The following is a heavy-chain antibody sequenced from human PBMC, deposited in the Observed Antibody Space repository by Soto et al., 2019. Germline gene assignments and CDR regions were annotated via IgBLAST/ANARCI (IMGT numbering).Heavy chain of an antibody. CDR3: ARDGNIVATIGEAYYYYGMDV. D-gene: IGHD5-12*01. V-gene: IGHV1-2*04. CDR1: GYTFTGYY. Sequence: ASVKVSCKASGYTFTGYYMHWVRQAPGQGLEWMGWINPNSGGTNYTQKFQGWVTMTRDTSISTAYMELSRLRSDDTAVYYCARDGNIVATIGEAYYYYGMDVWGQGTTVTVSS. CDR2: INPNSGGT. J-gene: IGHJ6*02.